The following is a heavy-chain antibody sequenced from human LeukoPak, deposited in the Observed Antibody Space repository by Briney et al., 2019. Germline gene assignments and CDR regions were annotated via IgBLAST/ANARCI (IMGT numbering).Heavy chain of an antibody. Sequence: GGSLRLSCAASGFIFSNYWMSWVRQAPGKGLEWVANIKQDGSEKYYVDSVKGRFTISRDNAKNSLNLQMNSLRAEDTAVYYCARTSPYYYGMDVWGQGTTVTVSS. CDR3: ARTSPYYYGMDV. CDR1: GFIFSNYW. V-gene: IGHV3-7*03. J-gene: IGHJ6*02. CDR2: IKQDGSEK.